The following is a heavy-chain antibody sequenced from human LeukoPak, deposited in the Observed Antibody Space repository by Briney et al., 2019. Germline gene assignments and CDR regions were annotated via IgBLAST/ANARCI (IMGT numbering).Heavy chain of an antibody. D-gene: IGHD3-10*01. CDR2: INHSGST. J-gene: IGHJ5*02. CDR1: GGSFSGYY. Sequence: SETLSLTCAVYGGSFSGYYWSWIRQPPGKGLEWIGEINHSGSTNYNPSLKSRVTISVDTSKNQFSPKLSSVTAADTAVYYCARGLPYYYGSGSYFWFDPWGQGTLVTVSP. V-gene: IGHV4-34*01. CDR3: ARGLPYYYGSGSYFWFDP.